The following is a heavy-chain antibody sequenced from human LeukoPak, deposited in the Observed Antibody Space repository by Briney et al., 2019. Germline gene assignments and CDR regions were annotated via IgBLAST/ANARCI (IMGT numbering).Heavy chain of an antibody. Sequence: ASVKVSCKASGYTFTSYGISWVRQAPGQGLEWMGWISAYNGNTNYAQKLQGRVTMTTDTSTSTGYMELRSLRSDDTAVYYCAREYSSSWFTDAFDIWGQGTMVTVSS. CDR1: GYTFTSYG. V-gene: IGHV1-18*01. CDR2: ISAYNGNT. CDR3: AREYSSSWFTDAFDI. J-gene: IGHJ3*02. D-gene: IGHD6-13*01.